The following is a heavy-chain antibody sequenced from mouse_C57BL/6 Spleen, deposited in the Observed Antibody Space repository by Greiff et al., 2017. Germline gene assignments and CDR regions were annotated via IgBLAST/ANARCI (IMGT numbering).Heavy chain of an antibody. CDR1: GYTFTSYW. Sequence: VQLQQPGAELVMPGASVKLSCKASGYTFTSYWMHWVKQRPGQGLEWIGEIDPNSGGTKYNEKFKSKATLTVDKPSSTAYMQLSSLTSEDSAVYYCATGAWFAYWGQGTLVTVSA. J-gene: IGHJ3*01. CDR3: ATGAWFAY. V-gene: IGHV1-72*01. D-gene: IGHD4-1*01. CDR2: IDPNSGGT.